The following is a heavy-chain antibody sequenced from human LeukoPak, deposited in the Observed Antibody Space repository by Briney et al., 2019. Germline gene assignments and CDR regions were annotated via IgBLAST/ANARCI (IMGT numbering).Heavy chain of an antibody. D-gene: IGHD2-15*01. CDR1: GYTFTSYD. Sequence: APVKVSCKASGYTFTSYDINWVRQATGQGLEWMGWMNPNSGNTAYAQKFQGRVTMTRNTSISTAYMELSSLRSEDTAVYYCASSVYCSGGSCYSSFDYWGQGTLVTVSS. CDR2: MNPNSGNT. V-gene: IGHV1-8*01. J-gene: IGHJ4*02. CDR3: ASSVYCSGGSCYSSFDY.